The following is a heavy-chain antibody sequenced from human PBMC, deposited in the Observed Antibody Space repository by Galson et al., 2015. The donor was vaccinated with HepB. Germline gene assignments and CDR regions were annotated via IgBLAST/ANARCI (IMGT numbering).Heavy chain of an antibody. CDR2: INHSGST. J-gene: IGHJ5*02. Sequence: SETLSLTCAVYGGSFSGYYWSWIRQPPGKGLEWIGEINHSGSTNYNPSLKSRVAISVDTSKNQFSLKLSSVTAADTAVYYCARGSSGEAGIIAARRPVWFDPWGQGTLVTVSS. CDR1: GGSFSGYY. V-gene: IGHV4-34*01. D-gene: IGHD6-6*01. CDR3: ARGSSGEAGIIAARRPVWFDP.